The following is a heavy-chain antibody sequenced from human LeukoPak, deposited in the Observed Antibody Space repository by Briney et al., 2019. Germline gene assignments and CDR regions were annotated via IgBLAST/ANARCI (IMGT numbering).Heavy chain of an antibody. D-gene: IGHD3-22*01. J-gene: IGHJ4*02. CDR2: INTHTGNP. Sequence: ASVKVSCTASGYTFTSFAINWLRQTPGQGPEWVGWINTHTGNPIYAQGFTGRFVFSLDTSVSTAYLQISSLKAEDTAVYYCVRDGYNSLSSDFDYWGQGTLVTVSS. CDR3: VRDGYNSLSSDFDY. CDR1: GYTFTSFA. V-gene: IGHV7-4-1*02.